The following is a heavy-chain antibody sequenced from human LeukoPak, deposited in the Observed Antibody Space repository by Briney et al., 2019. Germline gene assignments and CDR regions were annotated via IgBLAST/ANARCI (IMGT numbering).Heavy chain of an antibody. CDR1: GYTFSNYW. V-gene: IGHV3-23*01. CDR3: AKRHSGGWYYFDY. Sequence: GGSLRLSCAGSGYTFSNYWMSWVRQTPGKGLEWVSTISSGGPTTYYADSVKGRFTISRDDSKNTLYLQMNTLRAEDTAVYYCAKRHSGGWYYFDYRGQGTLVTVSS. D-gene: IGHD6-19*01. J-gene: IGHJ4*02. CDR2: ISSGGPTT.